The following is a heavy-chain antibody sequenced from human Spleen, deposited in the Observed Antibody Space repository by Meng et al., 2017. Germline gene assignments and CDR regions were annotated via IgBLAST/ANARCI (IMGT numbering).Heavy chain of an antibody. CDR1: GYTFTGYY. Sequence: ASVKVSCKASGYTFTGYYMHWVRQAPGQGLEWMGRINPNSGGTNYAQKFQGRVTMTTDESTSTAYMELSSLRSEDTAVYYCARDRSHYGSGSFHQFLSRYGMDVWGQGTTVTVSS. J-gene: IGHJ6*02. CDR2: INPNSGGT. CDR3: ARDRSHYGSGSFHQFLSRYGMDV. V-gene: IGHV1-2*06. D-gene: IGHD3-10*01.